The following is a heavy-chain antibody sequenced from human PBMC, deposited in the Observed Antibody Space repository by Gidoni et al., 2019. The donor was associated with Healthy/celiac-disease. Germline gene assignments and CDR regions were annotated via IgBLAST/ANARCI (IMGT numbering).Heavy chain of an antibody. CDR2: IWYDGSNK. CDR1: GFTFSSYG. CDR3: ARDGPFYYYGMDV. Sequence: QVQLVESGGGVVQPGRSLRLSCAASGFTFSSYGMHWVRQAPGKGLEWVAVIWYDGSNKYYAASVKGRFTISRDNSKNTLYLQMNSLRAEDTAVYYCARDGPFYYYGMDVWGQGTTVTVSS. J-gene: IGHJ6*02. V-gene: IGHV3-33*01.